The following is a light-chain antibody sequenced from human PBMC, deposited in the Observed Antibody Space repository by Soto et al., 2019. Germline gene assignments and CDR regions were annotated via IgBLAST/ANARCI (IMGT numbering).Light chain of an antibody. CDR2: HAS. V-gene: IGKV1-33*01. Sequence: DIQMTQSPSSLSASAGDRVSISCQASQDITNYLNWYQQKPGRAPKLLIYHASNLETGVPSRFSGSKSGTNFNFTISRLQPEDVATYYCQQYDNVPLTFGGGTKVEIK. J-gene: IGKJ4*01. CDR3: QQYDNVPLT. CDR1: QDITNY.